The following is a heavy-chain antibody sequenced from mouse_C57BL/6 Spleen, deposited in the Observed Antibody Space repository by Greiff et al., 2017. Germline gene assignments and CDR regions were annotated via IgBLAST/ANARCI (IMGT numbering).Heavy chain of an antibody. Sequence: EVQGVESGGGLVKPGGSLKLSCAASGFTFSDYGMHWVRQAPEKGLEWVAYISSGSSTLYYADTVKGRFTISRDNAKNTLFLQMTSLRSEDTAMYYCARSGTGWYFDVWGTGTTVTVSS. CDR1: GFTFSDYG. CDR3: ARSGTGWYFDV. D-gene: IGHD3-1*01. CDR2: ISSGSSTL. V-gene: IGHV5-17*01. J-gene: IGHJ1*03.